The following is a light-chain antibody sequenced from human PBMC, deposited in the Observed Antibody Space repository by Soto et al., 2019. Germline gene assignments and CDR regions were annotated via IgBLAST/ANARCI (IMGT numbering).Light chain of an antibody. CDR3: QQYNNWPPRYT. CDR2: GAS. CDR1: QSVSSN. Sequence: EIVMTQSPATLSVSPGERATLSCRASQSVSSNLAWYQQKPGQAPRLLIYGASTRAPGIPARFSGSGSGTEFTLTISSLQSEDFAVYYCQQYNNWPPRYTFGQGTKLEIK. J-gene: IGKJ2*01. V-gene: IGKV3-15*01.